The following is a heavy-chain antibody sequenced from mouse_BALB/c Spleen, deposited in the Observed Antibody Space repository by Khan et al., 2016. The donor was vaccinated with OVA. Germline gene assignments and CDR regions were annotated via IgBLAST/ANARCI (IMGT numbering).Heavy chain of an antibody. J-gene: IGHJ3*01. CDR2: IDPFNGDT. CDR1: GYSFSTYY. V-gene: IGHV1S135*01. Sequence: IQLVQSGPELMKPGASVKISCKASGYSFSTYYIHWVTRSHGKTLEWIGYIDPFNGDTTYNQKFKGKATLTVDKSSSTAYMHLTSLTSEDSAFYYGARHGSTSWFAYWGQGTLVTVSA. D-gene: IGHD1-1*01. CDR3: ARHGSTSWFAY.